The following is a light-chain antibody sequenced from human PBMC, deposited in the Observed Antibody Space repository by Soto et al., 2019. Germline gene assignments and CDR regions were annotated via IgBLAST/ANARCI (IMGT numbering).Light chain of an antibody. CDR3: QQSHSTPLT. CDR1: QSISSY. CDR2: AAS. J-gene: IGKJ5*01. Sequence: DIQMAQSPSSLSASVGDRVTMACRASQSISSYLNWYQQKPGKAPKLLIYAASSLQSGVPSRFSGSGSGTDFTLTITNLQPEDFATYFCQQSHSTPLTFGQGTRLEIK. V-gene: IGKV1-39*01.